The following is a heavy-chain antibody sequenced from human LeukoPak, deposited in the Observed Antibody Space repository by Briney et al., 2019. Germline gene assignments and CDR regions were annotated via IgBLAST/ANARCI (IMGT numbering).Heavy chain of an antibody. D-gene: IGHD5-24*01. CDR1: GFTFSNYS. J-gene: IGHJ4*02. V-gene: IGHV3-21*01. CDR3: AREVVEMATRFDY. Sequence: GSLRLSCAASGFTFSNYSMNWVRQAPGKGLEWVSSISSSSSYIYYADSVKGRFTISRDNAKNSLYLQMNSLRAEDTAVYYCAREVVEMATRFDYWGQGTLVTVSS. CDR2: ISSSSSYI.